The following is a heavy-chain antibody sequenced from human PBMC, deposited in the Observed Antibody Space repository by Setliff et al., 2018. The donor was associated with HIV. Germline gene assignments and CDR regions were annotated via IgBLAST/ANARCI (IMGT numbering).Heavy chain of an antibody. D-gene: IGHD1-26*01. Sequence: ASVKVSCKASGGTFSSYGITWVRQAPGQGLEWMGWINTETGNPMYAQGFTGRFVFSLDTSVSTAYLQISSLKTEDTAMYYCARVGSYWSTFDYWGQGALVTVSS. CDR1: GGTFSSYG. CDR3: ARVGSYWSTFDY. V-gene: IGHV7-4-1*02. CDR2: INTETGNP. J-gene: IGHJ4*02.